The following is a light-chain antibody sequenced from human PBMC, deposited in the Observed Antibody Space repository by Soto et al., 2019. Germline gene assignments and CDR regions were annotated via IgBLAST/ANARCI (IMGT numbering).Light chain of an antibody. J-gene: IGLJ3*02. CDR1: NIGSKS. V-gene: IGLV3-21*04. Sequence: SYELTQRPSVSVAPGKTARITCGGNNIGSKSVHWYQQKPGQAPVLVIYYDSDRPSGIPERFSGSNSGNTATLTISRVEAGDEADYYCQVWDSSSDPWVFGGGTKLTVL. CDR3: QVWDSSSDPWV. CDR2: YDS.